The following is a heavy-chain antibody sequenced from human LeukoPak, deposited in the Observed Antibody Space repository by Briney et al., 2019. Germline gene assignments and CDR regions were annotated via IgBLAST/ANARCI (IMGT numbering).Heavy chain of an antibody. Sequence: GGSLRLSCAGSGFIVSNNFMSWVRQAPGKGLEWVSAISGSGGSTYYADSVKGRFTISRDNSKNTLYLQMNSLRAEDTAVYYCAKADISSAWGVDYWGQGTLVTVSS. D-gene: IGHD6-6*01. V-gene: IGHV3-23*01. CDR2: ISGSGGST. CDR1: GFIVSNNF. J-gene: IGHJ4*02. CDR3: AKADISSAWGVDY.